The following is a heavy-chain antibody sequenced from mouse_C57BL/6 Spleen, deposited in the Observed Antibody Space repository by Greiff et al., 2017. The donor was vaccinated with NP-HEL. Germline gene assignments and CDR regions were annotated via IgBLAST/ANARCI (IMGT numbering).Heavy chain of an antibody. CDR1: GYSITSGYY. Sequence: EVQLQQSGPGLVKPSQSLSLTCSVTGYSITSGYYWNWIRQFPGNKLEWMGYISYDGSNNYNPSLKNRISITRDTSKNQFFLKLNSVTTEDTATYYCARERGTTVEEAMDYWGQGTSVTVSS. CDR3: ARERGTTVEEAMDY. V-gene: IGHV3-6*01. J-gene: IGHJ4*01. D-gene: IGHD1-1*01. CDR2: ISYDGSN.